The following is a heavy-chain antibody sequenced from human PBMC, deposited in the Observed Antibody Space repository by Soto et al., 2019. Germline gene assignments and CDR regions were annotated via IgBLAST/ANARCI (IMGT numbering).Heavy chain of an antibody. Sequence: QVQLVQSGAEVKKPGSSVKVSCKASGGTFSSYAISWVRQAAGQGLEWMGGIIPFFGTANYAQKFQGRVTITADESTSTACMELGSLRSEDTAVYYCARGPYSHYVAERGGDYYYDYGMDVWGQGTTVTV. CDR2: IIPFFGTA. CDR1: GGTFSSYA. CDR3: ARGPYSHYVAERGGDYYYDYGMDV. J-gene: IGHJ6*02. D-gene: IGHD4-4*01. V-gene: IGHV1-69*01.